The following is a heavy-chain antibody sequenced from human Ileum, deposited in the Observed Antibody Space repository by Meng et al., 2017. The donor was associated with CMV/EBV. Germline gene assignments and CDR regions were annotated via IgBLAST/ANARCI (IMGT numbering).Heavy chain of an antibody. D-gene: IGHD2-2*01. CDR1: GFTFSSYY. J-gene: IGHJ4*02. CDR3: ARHDIHAWDS. CDR2: IRQDGVEK. V-gene: IGHV3-7*01. Sequence: LSGAAAGFTFSSYYMTWVRQAPGKGLEWVANIRQDGVEKYYVDSVKGRFTISRDNAKNSLYLEMNGLRAEDMAVYYCARHDIHAWDSWGQGTLVTVSS.